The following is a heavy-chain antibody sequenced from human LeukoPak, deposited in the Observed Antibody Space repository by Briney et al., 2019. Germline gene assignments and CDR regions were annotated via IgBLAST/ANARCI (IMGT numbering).Heavy chain of an antibody. CDR2: ISGSSGGT. CDR1: GFNFNDAA. J-gene: IGHJ2*01. D-gene: IGHD6-6*01. CDR3: AKKTSSSSGWYFDL. Sequence: QSGGSLRLSCAASGFNFNDAAMTWVRQAPGKGLEWVSGISGSSGGTYYADSVKGRFTISRDNSKNTLYLQMNSLRAEDTAVYYCAKKTSSSSGWYFDLWGRGTLVTVSS. V-gene: IGHV3-23*01.